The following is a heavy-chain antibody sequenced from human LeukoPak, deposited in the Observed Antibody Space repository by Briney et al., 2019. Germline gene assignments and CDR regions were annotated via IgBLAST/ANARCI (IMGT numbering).Heavy chain of an antibody. CDR3: ARARVVEPFDY. J-gene: IGHJ4*02. Sequence: SQTLSLTCTVSGGSISRGSYYWNWIRQPAGKGLEWIGRIYTSGSTTYNPSLKSRVTIPLDTSKNHFSLKLTSVTAADTAVYYCARARVVEPFDYWGQGTLVTVSS. CDR2: IYTSGST. V-gene: IGHV4-61*02. CDR1: GGSISRGSYY. D-gene: IGHD4-23*01.